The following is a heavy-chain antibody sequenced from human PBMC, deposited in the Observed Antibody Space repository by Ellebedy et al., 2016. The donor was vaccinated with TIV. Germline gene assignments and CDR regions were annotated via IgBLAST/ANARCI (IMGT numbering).Heavy chain of an antibody. J-gene: IGHJ4*02. CDR2: IYFSGRT. V-gene: IGHV4-59*01. D-gene: IGHD2-21*01. CDR3: ARFRGGGDSSYFDH. Sequence: SETLSLXXTVSGGSISGYYWSWIRQPPGKGLKWIAYIYFSGRTNYNPSLQSRVTISGDTSKNQFSLKLSSVTAADTAVYYCARFRGGGDSSYFDHWGQGTLVTVSS. CDR1: GGSISGYY.